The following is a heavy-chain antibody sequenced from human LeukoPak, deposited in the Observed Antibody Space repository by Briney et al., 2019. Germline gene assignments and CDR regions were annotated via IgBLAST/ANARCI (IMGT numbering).Heavy chain of an antibody. CDR3: ARLRGAMTPVTSDFDY. CDR2: GFYSGSA. D-gene: IGHD4-17*01. Sequence: SETLSLTCTVSGGSISGSSYYWAWIRQPPGKGLEWIGSGFYSGSAHYNPSLKSRLTISVDTSKNQFSLDLSSVTAADAAVYYCARLRGAMTPVTSDFDYWGQGILVTVSS. CDR1: GGSISGSSYY. J-gene: IGHJ4*02. V-gene: IGHV4-39*01.